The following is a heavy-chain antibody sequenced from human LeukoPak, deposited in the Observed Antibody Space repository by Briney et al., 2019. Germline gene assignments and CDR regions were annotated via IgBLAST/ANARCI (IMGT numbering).Heavy chain of an antibody. CDR3: TTEGCLSTRCYTPNAFDI. CDR2: IKSKNNGGTT. V-gene: IGHV3-15*01. D-gene: IGHD2-2*02. CDR1: GFSFTNAW. J-gene: IGHJ3*02. Sequence: PGGSLRLSCAASGFSFTNAWMSWVRQAPGKGLEWVGRIKSKNNGGTTDYATPEKGRFTISRDDSKNTLYLEMDSLKTEDTAVYYCTTEGCLSTRCYTPNAFDIWGPGTVVTVSS.